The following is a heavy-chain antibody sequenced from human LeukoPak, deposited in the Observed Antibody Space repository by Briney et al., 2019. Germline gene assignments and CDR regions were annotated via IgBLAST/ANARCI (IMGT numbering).Heavy chain of an antibody. CDR2: ISGSGGST. V-gene: IGHV3-23*01. CDR3: AKASYVPYYCDSSGYFDY. Sequence: GGSLRLSCAASGFTFSSYAMSWVRQAPGKGLEWVSAISGSGGSTYYADSVKGRFTISRDNSKNTLYLQMNSLRAEDTAVYYCAKASYVPYYCDSSGYFDYWGQGTLVTVSS. D-gene: IGHD3-22*01. CDR1: GFTFSSYA. J-gene: IGHJ4*02.